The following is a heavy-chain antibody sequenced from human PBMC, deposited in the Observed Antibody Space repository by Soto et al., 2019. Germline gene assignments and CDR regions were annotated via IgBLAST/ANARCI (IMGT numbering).Heavy chain of an antibody. J-gene: IGHJ3*01. Sequence: GGSLRLSCAAFGLTISGKKYVAWVRQAPGKGLEWVSALYDVDGSFYADSVKGRFTTSSDSSKTTVYLQMNDLRPDDTAVYYCATWHEREHAYDVWGQGTTVTVS. CDR3: ATWHEREHAYDV. CDR2: LYDVDGS. V-gene: IGHV3-53*01. D-gene: IGHD1-1*01. CDR1: GLTISGKKY.